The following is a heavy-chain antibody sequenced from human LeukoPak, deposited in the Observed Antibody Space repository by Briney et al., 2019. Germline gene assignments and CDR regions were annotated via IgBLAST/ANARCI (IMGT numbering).Heavy chain of an antibody. D-gene: IGHD3-10*01. Sequence: SETLSLTCTVSGDSISSYYWSWIRQPPGKGLEWIGYIYYSGSTNYNPSLKSRVTISVDTSKNQFSLKLSSVTAADTAVYYCAGHFDSGSYYYFDYWGQGTLVTVSS. J-gene: IGHJ4*02. CDR2: IYYSGST. CDR3: AGHFDSGSYYYFDY. V-gene: IGHV4-59*08. CDR1: GDSISSYY.